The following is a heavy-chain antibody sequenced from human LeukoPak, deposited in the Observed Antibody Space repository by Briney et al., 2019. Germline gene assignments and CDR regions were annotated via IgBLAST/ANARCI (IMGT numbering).Heavy chain of an antibody. D-gene: IGHD2-2*01. CDR1: GYTFTSYY. Sequence: ASVKVSCKASGYTFTSYYMHWVRQAPGQGLEWMGIINPSGGSTSYAQKFQGRVTMTRDMSTSTVYMELSSLRSEDTAVYYCASCSTSSTPYYYMDVWGKGTTVTVSS. CDR3: ASCSTSSTPYYYMDV. J-gene: IGHJ6*03. V-gene: IGHV1-46*01. CDR2: INPSGGST.